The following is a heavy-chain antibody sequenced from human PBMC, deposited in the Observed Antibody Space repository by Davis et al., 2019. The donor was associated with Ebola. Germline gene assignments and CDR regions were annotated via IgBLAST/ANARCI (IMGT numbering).Heavy chain of an antibody. CDR3: ARLHAGFWSGYHSSGMDV. CDR1: GYSFANYW. CDR2: IYPGDSAT. J-gene: IGHJ6*02. Sequence: GGSLRLSCQGSGYSFANYWIVWVRQMPGKGLEWMGIIYPGDSATTYSPSFQGQVTISADKSISTAYLQWSSLRASDTAIYYCARLHAGFWSGYHSSGMDVWGQGTTVAVSS. V-gene: IGHV5-51*01. D-gene: IGHD3-3*01.